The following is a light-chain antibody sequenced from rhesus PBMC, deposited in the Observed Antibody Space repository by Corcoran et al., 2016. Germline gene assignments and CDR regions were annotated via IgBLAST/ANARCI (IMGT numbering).Light chain of an antibody. V-gene: IGKV1-25*01. CDR3: QQYKSLPFT. Sequence: DIQMTQSPSSVSASVGDRVTITCRASQGISSYFAWYQQKAGKAPKLLIYYAAPLQSGVPSRFSGSGSGTEFTLTISSLQPEDIATYYCQQYKSLPFTFGPGTKLEIK. J-gene: IGKJ3*01. CDR1: QGISSY. CDR2: YAA.